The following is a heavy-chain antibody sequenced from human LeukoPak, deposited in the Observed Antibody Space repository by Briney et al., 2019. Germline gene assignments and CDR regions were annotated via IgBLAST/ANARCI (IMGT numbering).Heavy chain of an antibody. Sequence: SVKVSCKASGGTFSSYAISWVRQAPGQGLEWMGRIIPILGIANYAQRFQGRVTITADKSTSTAYMELSSLRSEDTAVYYCAIPGGDDAFDIWGQGTMVTVSS. CDR3: AIPGGDDAFDI. CDR2: IIPILGIA. V-gene: IGHV1-69*04. J-gene: IGHJ3*02. CDR1: GGTFSSYA. D-gene: IGHD2-8*02.